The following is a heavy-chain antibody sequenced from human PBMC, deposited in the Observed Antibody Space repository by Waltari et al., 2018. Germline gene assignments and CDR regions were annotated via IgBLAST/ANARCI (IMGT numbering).Heavy chain of an antibody. CDR1: GFSFADYA. V-gene: IGHV3-49*04. J-gene: IGHJ4*02. Sequence: EVQLVESGGDLVQPGRSLRLSCTASGFSFADYAVTWVRQAPGKGLEWLGFIRGRVYPGTTEYAASVKGRFSMSRDDSKSVAYLQMDSLKTEDTAVYYCTRVALAGYTSHWYKYWGQGTLVTVSS. D-gene: IGHD6-19*01. CDR2: IRGRVYPGTT. CDR3: TRVALAGYTSHWYKY.